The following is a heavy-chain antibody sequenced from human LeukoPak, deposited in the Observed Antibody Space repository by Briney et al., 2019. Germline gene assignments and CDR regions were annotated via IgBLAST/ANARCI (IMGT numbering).Heavy chain of an antibody. CDR1: GFTFTSYW. Sequence: TGGSLSLPCAASGFTFTSYWMHWVRHAPGKGLVWVSHINTDGSSTDYAHSVKGRFTISRDNAKNTLYLQMNSLRAEDTAVYYCGRAAAGVDYWGQGTLITVSS. D-gene: IGHD6-13*01. CDR2: INTDGSST. V-gene: IGHV3-74*01. CDR3: GRAAAGVDY. J-gene: IGHJ4*02.